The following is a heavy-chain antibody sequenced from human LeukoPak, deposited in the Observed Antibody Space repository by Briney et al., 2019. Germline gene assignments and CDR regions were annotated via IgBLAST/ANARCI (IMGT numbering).Heavy chain of an antibody. J-gene: IGHJ5*02. CDR2: TNYDGSYT. D-gene: IGHD2-2*01. V-gene: IGHV3-74*01. CDR3: AKDRTQGAIVVPRFDP. CDR1: RFTLSSYW. Sequence: GGSLRLSCVASRFTLSSYWMNWVRHAPGKGLVWVARTNYDGSYTDYADSVKGRFIISRDNAKNTVYLQMNSLRAEDTAVYYCAKDRTQGAIVVPRFDPWGQGTLVTVSS.